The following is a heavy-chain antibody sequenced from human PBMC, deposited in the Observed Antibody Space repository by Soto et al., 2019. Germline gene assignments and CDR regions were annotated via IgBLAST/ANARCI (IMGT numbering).Heavy chain of an antibody. J-gene: IGHJ4*02. V-gene: IGHV4-39*01. CDR2: IYYSGST. D-gene: IGHD1-26*01. CDR1: GGSISRSNY. Sequence: QLQLQESGPGLVKPSETLSLTCTVSGGSISRSNYWGWVRQPPGKGLEWIGSIYYSGSTYNNPSLKRRVTMSVDTSKNQFSLRLSSVTAADTAVYYCARHGSWGPDIYCWCQGTLVTVSS. CDR3: ARHGSWGPDIYC.